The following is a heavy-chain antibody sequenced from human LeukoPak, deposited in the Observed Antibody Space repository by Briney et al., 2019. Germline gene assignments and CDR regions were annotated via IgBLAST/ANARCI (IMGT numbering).Heavy chain of an antibody. D-gene: IGHD1-26*01. J-gene: IGHJ1*01. CDR3: ARGPSGSYSFGYFQH. V-gene: IGHV3-23*01. CDR1: GFTFSSYG. Sequence: GGSLRLSCAASGFTFSSYGMSWVRQAPGKGLEWVSAISGSGGSTYYADSVKGRFTISRDNSKNTLYLQMNSLRAEDTAVYYCARGPSGSYSFGYFQHWGQGTLVTVSS. CDR2: ISGSGGST.